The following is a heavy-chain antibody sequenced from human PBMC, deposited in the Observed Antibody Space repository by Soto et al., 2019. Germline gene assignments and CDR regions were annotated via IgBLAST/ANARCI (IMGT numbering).Heavy chain of an antibody. J-gene: IGHJ4*02. CDR3: VKDSSYYDILTGYDY. D-gene: IGHD3-9*01. Sequence: EVQLLESGGGLVQPGGSLRLSCAASGFTFSSYAMSWVRQAPGKGLEWVSAISGSGGSTYYADSVKGRFTISRDNSKNTLYLQMNSLRAEDTAVYYCVKDSSYYDILTGYDYWGQGTLVTVSS. CDR1: GFTFSSYA. CDR2: ISGSGGST. V-gene: IGHV3-23*01.